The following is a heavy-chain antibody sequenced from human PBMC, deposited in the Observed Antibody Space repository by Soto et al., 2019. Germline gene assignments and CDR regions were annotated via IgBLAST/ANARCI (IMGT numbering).Heavy chain of an antibody. CDR2: INHSGST. CDR3: ARRTSKLVLRGGGWFDP. Sequence: LSLTCAVYGGSFSGYYWSWIRQPPGKGLEWIGEINHSGSTNYNPSLKSRVTISVDTSKNQFSLKLSSVTAADTAVYYCARRTSKLVLRGGGWFDPWGQGTLVTVS. D-gene: IGHD6-6*01. V-gene: IGHV4-34*01. CDR1: GGSFSGYY. J-gene: IGHJ5*02.